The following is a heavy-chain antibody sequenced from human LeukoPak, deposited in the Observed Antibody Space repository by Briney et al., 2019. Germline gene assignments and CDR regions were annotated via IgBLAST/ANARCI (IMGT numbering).Heavy chain of an antibody. CDR3: ARDEPAAINWFDP. V-gene: IGHV4-59*01. CDR2: IYYSGST. J-gene: IGHJ5*02. CDR1: GGSISSYY. D-gene: IGHD2-2*01. Sequence: SETLSLTCTVSGGSISSYYWSWIRQPPGKGLEWIGYIYYSGSTNYNPSLKSRVTISVDTSKNQFSLKLSSVTAADTAVYYCARDEPAAINWFDPWGQGTLVTVSS.